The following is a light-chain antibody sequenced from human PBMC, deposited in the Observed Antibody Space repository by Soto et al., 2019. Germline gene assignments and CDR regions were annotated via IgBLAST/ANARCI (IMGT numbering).Light chain of an antibody. CDR2: EVS. CDR1: SSDVGTYNY. CDR3: TSYKRDTALE. Sequence: QSVLTQPASVSGSPGQSITISCTGTSSDVGTYNYVSWYQHHPGKAPKLIIYEVSNRPSGVSNRFSGSKSGSTASLTISGLQAEDEADYHCTSYKRDTALEFGTGTKVTVL. V-gene: IGLV2-14*01. J-gene: IGLJ1*01.